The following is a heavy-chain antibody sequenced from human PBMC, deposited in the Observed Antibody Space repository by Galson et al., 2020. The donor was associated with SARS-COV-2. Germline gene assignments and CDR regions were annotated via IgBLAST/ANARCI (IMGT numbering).Heavy chain of an antibody. D-gene: IGHD3-3*01. CDR3: ARSGYYDFWSGYYADAKSYAFDI. J-gene: IGHJ3*02. CDR2: IYYSGST. CDR1: GGPISSGDYY. V-gene: IGHV4-30-4*01. Sequence: ESSETLSLTCTVSGGPISSGDYYWSWIRQPPGKGLEWIGYIYYSGSTYYNPSLKSRVTISVDTSKNQFSLKLSSVTAADTAVYYCARSGYYDFWSGYYADAKSYAFDIWGQGTMVTVSS.